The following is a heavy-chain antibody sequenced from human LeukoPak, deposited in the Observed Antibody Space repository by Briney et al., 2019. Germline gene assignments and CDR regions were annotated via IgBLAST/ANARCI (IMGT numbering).Heavy chain of an antibody. D-gene: IGHD1-26*01. J-gene: IGHJ1*01. CDR1: GFTFSSYA. Sequence: GGSLRLSCAASGFTFSSYAMHWVRQAPGKGLEWVAVTSYDGSHKYYADSVKGRFTISRDDSKNTVSLQMNSLRTEDTAVYFCAKGGGSYGWDLQHWGQGTLVTVSS. CDR2: TSYDGSHK. CDR3: AKGGGSYGWDLQH. V-gene: IGHV3-30*04.